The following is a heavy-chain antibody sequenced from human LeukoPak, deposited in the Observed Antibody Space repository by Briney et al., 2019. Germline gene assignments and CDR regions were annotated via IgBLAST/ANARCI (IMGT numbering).Heavy chain of an antibody. J-gene: IGHJ3*02. CDR3: ARDGELGSPADAFDI. D-gene: IGHD1-26*01. Sequence: GGSLRLSCAASGFTFSSYWMSWVRQAPGKGLEWVANIKQDGSETYYADSVKGRFTISRDNAKRSLYLQMNSLRAEDTAVYYCARDGELGSPADAFDIWGQGTMVTVSS. CDR1: GFTFSSYW. V-gene: IGHV3-7*01. CDR2: IKQDGSET.